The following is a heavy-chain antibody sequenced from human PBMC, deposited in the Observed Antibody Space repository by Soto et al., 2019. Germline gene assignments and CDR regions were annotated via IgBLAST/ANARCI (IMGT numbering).Heavy chain of an antibody. CDR3: AKEVGYYYDSSGYYYYYYGMDV. Sequence: LRLSCAASGFTFSSYGMHWVRQAPGKGLEWVAVISYDGSNKYYADSVKGRFTISRDNSKNTLYLQMNSLRAEDTAVYYCAKEVGYYYDSSGYYYYYYGMDVWGQGTTVTVSS. J-gene: IGHJ6*02. CDR1: GFTFSSYG. V-gene: IGHV3-30*18. D-gene: IGHD3-22*01. CDR2: ISYDGSNK.